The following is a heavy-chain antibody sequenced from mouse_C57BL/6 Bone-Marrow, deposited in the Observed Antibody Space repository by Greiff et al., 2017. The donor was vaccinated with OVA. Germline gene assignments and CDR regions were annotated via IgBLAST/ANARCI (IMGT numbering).Heavy chain of an antibody. D-gene: IGHD1-1*01. V-gene: IGHV1-55*01. CDR3: ARQDYYGSSYVYAMDY. J-gene: IGHJ4*01. Sequence: QVQLQQPGAELVKPGASVKMSCKASGYTFTSYWITWVKQRPGQGLEWIGVINPYNGGTSYNQKFKGKATLTVDKSSSTAYMELNSLTSEDSAVYYCARQDYYGSSYVYAMDYWGQGTSVTVSS. CDR2: INPYNGGT. CDR1: GYTFTSYW.